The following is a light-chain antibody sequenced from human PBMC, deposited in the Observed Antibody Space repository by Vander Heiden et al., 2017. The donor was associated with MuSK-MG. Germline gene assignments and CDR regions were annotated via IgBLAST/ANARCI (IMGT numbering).Light chain of an antibody. CDR1: QSISSW. J-gene: IGKJ1*01. Sequence: DIQMTQSPSTLYTSVGDRVTITCRASQSISSWLAWYQQKPGKAPKLLIYKASSLESRVPSRFSGSGSGTEFTLTISSLQPDDFATYYCQQYNSYSRTFGQGTKVEIK. CDR2: KAS. CDR3: QQYNSYSRT. V-gene: IGKV1-5*03.